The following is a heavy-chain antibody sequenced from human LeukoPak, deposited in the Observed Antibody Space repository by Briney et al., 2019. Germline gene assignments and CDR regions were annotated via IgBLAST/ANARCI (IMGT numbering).Heavy chain of an antibody. D-gene: IGHD6-13*01. CDR2: MHYSGST. CDR3: ARVSSSSWFGPFDY. Sequence: SETLSLTCTVPGGSLNRYYWTWIRQPPGKGLEWIGYMHYSGSTNYNTSLKNRVTISVDTSKSQFSLKLSAVTAADTAVYYCARVSSSSWFGPFDYWGQGTLATVSS. CDR1: GGSLNRYY. J-gene: IGHJ4*02. V-gene: IGHV4-59*01.